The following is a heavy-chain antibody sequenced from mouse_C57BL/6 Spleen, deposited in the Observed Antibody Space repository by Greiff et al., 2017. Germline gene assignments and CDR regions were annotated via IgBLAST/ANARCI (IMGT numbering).Heavy chain of an antibody. Sequence: EVQLQQSGAELVRPGASVKLSCTASGFNIKDDYMHWVKQRPEQGLEWIGWIDPENGDTEYASKFQGKATITADTSSNTAYLQLSSLTSEDTAVYYCTTSPRPYWGQGTTLTVSS. CDR1: GFNIKDDY. J-gene: IGHJ2*01. V-gene: IGHV14-4*01. CDR2: IDPENGDT. CDR3: TTSPRPY.